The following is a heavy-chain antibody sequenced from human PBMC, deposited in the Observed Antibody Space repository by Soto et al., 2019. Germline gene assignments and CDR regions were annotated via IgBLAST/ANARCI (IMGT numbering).Heavy chain of an antibody. D-gene: IGHD6-25*01. Sequence: ASVKVSCKASGYTFTGYYMHWVRQAPGQGLEWMGWINPNSGGTNYAQKFQGWATMTRDTSISTAYMELSRLRSDDTAVYYCARGEPMAAAVTYGMDVGGKGTRLTVP. J-gene: IGHJ6*04. CDR2: INPNSGGT. CDR3: ARGEPMAAAVTYGMDV. V-gene: IGHV1-2*04. CDR1: GYTFTGYY.